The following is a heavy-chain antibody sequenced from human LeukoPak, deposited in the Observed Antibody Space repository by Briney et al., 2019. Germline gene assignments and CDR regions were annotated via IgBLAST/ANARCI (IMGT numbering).Heavy chain of an antibody. V-gene: IGHV3-48*03. J-gene: IGHJ4*02. CDR1: GFTFSSYE. D-gene: IGHD1/OR15-1a*01. CDR2: ISSSGSTI. CDR3: ATEQEGRRAAFDH. Sequence: GGSLRLSCAASGFTFSSYEMNWVRQAPGKGLEWVSYISSSGSTIYYADSVKGRFTISRDNAKNSLYLQMSSLRAEDTAIYYCATEQEGRRAAFDHWGQGTLVTVSS.